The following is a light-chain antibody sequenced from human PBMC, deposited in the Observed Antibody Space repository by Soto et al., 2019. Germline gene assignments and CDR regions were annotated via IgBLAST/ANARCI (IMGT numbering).Light chain of an antibody. CDR3: SSYTSSSIPYV. V-gene: IGLV2-14*01. CDR2: EVS. J-gene: IGLJ1*01. CDR1: SSDGGGYNY. Sequence: QSVLTQPASVSGSPGQSITISCTGTSSDGGGYNYVSWYQQHPGKAPKLMIYEVSNRPSGVSNRFSGSKSGNTASLTISGLQAEDEADYYCSSYTSSSIPYVFGTGTKLTVL.